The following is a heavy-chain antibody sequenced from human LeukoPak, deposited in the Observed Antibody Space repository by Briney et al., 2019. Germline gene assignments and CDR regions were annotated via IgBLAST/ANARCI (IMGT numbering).Heavy chain of an antibody. CDR1: GFTVSSNY. D-gene: IGHD3-3*01. CDR3: ARDSGGFLDHYYMDV. J-gene: IGHJ6*03. Sequence: GGSLRLSCAASGFTVSSNYMSWVRQAPGKGLEWVAVISYDGSNKYYADSVKGRFTISRDNPKNTLYLQMNSLRAEDTAVYYCARDSGGFLDHYYMDVWGKGTTVTVSS. V-gene: IGHV3-30-3*01. CDR2: ISYDGSNK.